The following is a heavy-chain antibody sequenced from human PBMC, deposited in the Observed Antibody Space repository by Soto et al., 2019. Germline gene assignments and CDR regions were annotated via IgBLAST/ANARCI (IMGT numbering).Heavy chain of an antibody. J-gene: IGHJ4*02. D-gene: IGHD2-2*01. CDR2: ISAYNGNT. V-gene: IGHV1-18*01. CDR1: GYSFTSYG. Sequence: ASVKVSYKASGYSFTSYGISWVRQAPGQVLEWMGWISAYNGNTNYAQKLQGRVTMTTDTSTSTAYMELRSLRSDDTAVYYCARDLNGIVVVPAALGGYWGQGTLVTVSS. CDR3: ARDLNGIVVVPAALGGY.